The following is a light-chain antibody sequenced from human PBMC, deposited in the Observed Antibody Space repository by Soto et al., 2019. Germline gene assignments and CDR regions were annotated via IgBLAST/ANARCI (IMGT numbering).Light chain of an antibody. CDR2: KVS. J-gene: IGKJ5*01. V-gene: IGKV2-30*02. CDR3: MQGTHWPIT. CDR1: QSLVHSDGIAY. Sequence: DVAMTQSPLSLPVTLGQPASISCRSSQSLVHSDGIAYFSWFQQRPGRSPRRLIYKVSNRDSGVPARFSDSGSGTDFALKISRVEAEDVGVYYCMQGTHWPITFGQGTRLEIK.